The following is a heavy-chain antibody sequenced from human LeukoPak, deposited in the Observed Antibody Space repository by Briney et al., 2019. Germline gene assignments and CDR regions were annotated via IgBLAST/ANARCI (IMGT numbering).Heavy chain of an antibody. CDR3: ARVRPTYYYDSSGFSGEYLQH. Sequence: ASVKVSCKASGGTFSSYAISWVRQAPGQGLEWMGRIIPILGIANYAQKFQGRVTITADKSTSTAYMELSSLRSEDTAVYYCARVRPTYYYDSSGFSGEYLQHWGQGTLVTVSS. D-gene: IGHD3-22*01. J-gene: IGHJ1*01. V-gene: IGHV1-69*04. CDR1: GGTFSSYA. CDR2: IIPILGIA.